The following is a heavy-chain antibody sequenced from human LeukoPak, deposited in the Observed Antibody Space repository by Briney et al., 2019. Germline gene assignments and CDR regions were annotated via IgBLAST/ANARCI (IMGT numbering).Heavy chain of an antibody. CDR2: IIPIFGTA. J-gene: IGHJ4*02. Sequence: ASVKVSCKASGGTFISYAISWVRQAPGQGLEWMGGIIPIFGTANYAQKFQGRVTITADESTSTAYMELSSLRSDDTAVYYCARGGSDFWSGYYHFLNYWGQGTLVTVSS. CDR1: GGTFISYA. V-gene: IGHV1-69*13. D-gene: IGHD3-3*01. CDR3: ARGGSDFWSGYYHFLNY.